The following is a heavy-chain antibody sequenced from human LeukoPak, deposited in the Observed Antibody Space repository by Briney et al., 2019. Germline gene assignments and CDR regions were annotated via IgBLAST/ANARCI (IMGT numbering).Heavy chain of an antibody. V-gene: IGHV4-39*07. D-gene: IGHD3-3*01. CDR1: GGSISSSSYY. CDR2: IYYSGST. J-gene: IGHJ5*02. Sequence: SETLSLTCTVSGGSISSSSYYWGWIRQPPGKGLEWIGSIYYSGSTYYNPSLKSRVTISVDTSKNQFSLKLSSVTAADTAVYYCAREKTTITIFGVVKDRRWFDPWGQGTLVTVSS. CDR3: AREKTTITIFGVVKDRRWFDP.